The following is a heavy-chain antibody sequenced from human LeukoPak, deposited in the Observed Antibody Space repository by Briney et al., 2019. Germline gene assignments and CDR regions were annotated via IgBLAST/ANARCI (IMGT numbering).Heavy chain of an antibody. V-gene: IGHV1-18*01. CDR2: ISAYNGNT. CDR1: GYTFTSYG. Sequence: GASVKVSCKASGYTFTSYGISWVRQAPGQGLEWMAWISAYNGNTKNAQKVQGRVTMTRDTSTRKAYMDLRSLRSDDSSVYYCARMGPGRDFWSCSVLTSYYMDVWGKGSTVTVSS. J-gene: IGHJ6*03. D-gene: IGHD3-3*01. CDR3: ARMGPGRDFWSCSVLTSYYMDV.